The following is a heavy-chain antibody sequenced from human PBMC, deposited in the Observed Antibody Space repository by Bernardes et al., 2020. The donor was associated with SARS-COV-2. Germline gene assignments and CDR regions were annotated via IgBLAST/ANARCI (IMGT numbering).Heavy chain of an antibody. Sequence: GGSLTLSCAASGFSFSTYSMKWVRQAPGKGLEWVSSISNSGSTIFYADSVKRRFTISRDNAKNSVYLQMNSLRVEDTAVYYCARRYYGSGSPEAFDIWGQGTMVTVSS. CDR3: ARRYYGSGSPEAFDI. J-gene: IGHJ3*02. CDR2: ISNSGSTI. D-gene: IGHD3-10*01. V-gene: IGHV3-21*01. CDR1: GFSFSTYS.